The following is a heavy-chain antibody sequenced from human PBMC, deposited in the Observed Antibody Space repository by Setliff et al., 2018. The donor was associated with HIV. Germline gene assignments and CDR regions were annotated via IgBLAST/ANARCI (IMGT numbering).Heavy chain of an antibody. D-gene: IGHD4-4*01. CDR1: GGSFSDHY. Sequence: PSETLSLTCAVYGGSFSDHYWSWIRQHPGEGLEWIGYIYYSGSTYYNPSLKSRVTITVDESKNQFSLRLSSVTAADTAIYYCARADSRRGAGYQYMDVWGKGTTVTVSS. CDR2: IYYSGST. V-gene: IGHV4-34*01. CDR3: ARADSRRGAGYQYMDV. J-gene: IGHJ6*03.